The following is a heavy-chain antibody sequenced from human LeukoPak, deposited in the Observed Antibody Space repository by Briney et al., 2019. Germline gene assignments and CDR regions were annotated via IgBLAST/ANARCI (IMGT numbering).Heavy chain of an antibody. CDR1: GYSFTRNW. Sequence: GESLKISCKGSGYSFTRNWIGWVRQMPGKGLEWMGRIDPTDSYTDYSPSFQGHVTISVDKSISTAYLQWNSLKASDTAMYYCARRRSRITMVRGVNEWFDPWGQGTLVTVSS. J-gene: IGHJ5*02. D-gene: IGHD3-10*01. CDR3: ARRRSRITMVRGVNEWFDP. V-gene: IGHV5-10-1*01. CDR2: IDPTDSYT.